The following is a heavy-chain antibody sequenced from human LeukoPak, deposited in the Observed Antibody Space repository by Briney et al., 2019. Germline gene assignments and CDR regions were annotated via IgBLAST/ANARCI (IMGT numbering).Heavy chain of an antibody. D-gene: IGHD3-10*01. Sequence: SETLSLTCTVSGGSISSSSYYWGWIRQPPGKGLEWIGSIYYSGSTYYNPSLKSRVTISVDTSKNHFSLNLNSVTAADTAVYYCARAAPFSPPDYGSNIPVVWWFDPWGQGTLVTVSS. CDR2: IYYSGST. CDR1: GGSISSSSYY. V-gene: IGHV4-39*02. J-gene: IGHJ5*02. CDR3: ARAAPFSPPDYGSNIPVVWWFDP.